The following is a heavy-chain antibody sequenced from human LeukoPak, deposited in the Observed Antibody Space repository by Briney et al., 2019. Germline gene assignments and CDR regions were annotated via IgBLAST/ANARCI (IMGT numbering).Heavy chain of an antibody. CDR3: ARRDLYSSSWYVFNWFDP. Sequence: PSETLSLTCAVYGGSFSGYYWSWIRQPPGKGLEWIGEINHSGSTNYNPSLKSLVTISVDTSKNQFSLKLSSVTAADTAVYYCARRDLYSSSWYVFNWFDPWGQGTLVTVSS. V-gene: IGHV4-34*01. D-gene: IGHD6-13*01. CDR1: GGSFSGYY. CDR2: INHSGST. J-gene: IGHJ5*02.